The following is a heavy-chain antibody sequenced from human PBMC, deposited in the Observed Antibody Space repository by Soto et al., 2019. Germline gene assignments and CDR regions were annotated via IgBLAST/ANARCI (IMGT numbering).Heavy chain of an antibody. Sequence: EVQLLESGGGLVQPGGSLRLSCAASGFTFSSYAMSWVRQAPGRGLEWVSTINNNGGSTYYAASVKGRFTISRDNFKNTLYLQMTSLRAEDTAVYYCAKDVSRDSGYKFDYWGQGTLVTVSS. J-gene: IGHJ4*02. CDR2: INNNGGST. CDR1: GFTFSSYA. CDR3: AKDVSRDSGYKFDY. V-gene: IGHV3-23*01. D-gene: IGHD3-22*01.